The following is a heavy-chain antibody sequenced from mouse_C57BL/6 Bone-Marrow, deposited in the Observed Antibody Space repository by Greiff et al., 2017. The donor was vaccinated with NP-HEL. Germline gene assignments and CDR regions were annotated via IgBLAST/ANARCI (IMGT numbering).Heavy chain of an antibody. CDR3: AKGQLFDD. CDR1: GYAFSSSW. Sequence: QVQLQQSGPELVKPGASVKISCKASGYAFSSSWMNWVKQRPGQGLEWIGRIYPGDGDTNYNGKFKGKATLTADKSSSTAYMQLSSLTSEDSAVYFCAKGQLFDDWGKGTTVTVSS. J-gene: IGHJ2*01. D-gene: IGHD3-3*01. V-gene: IGHV1-82*01. CDR2: IYPGDGDT.